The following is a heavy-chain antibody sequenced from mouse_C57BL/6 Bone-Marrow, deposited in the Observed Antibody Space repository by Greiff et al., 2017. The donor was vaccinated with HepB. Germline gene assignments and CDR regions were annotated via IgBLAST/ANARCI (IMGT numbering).Heavy chain of an antibody. CDR3: ARGYYYAMDY. J-gene: IGHJ4*01. CDR2: IYPGDGDT. Sequence: VQLQQSGPELVKPGASVKISCKASGYAFSSSWMNWVKQRPGKGLEWIGRIYPGDGDTNYNGKFKGKATLTAEKSSSTAYMQLSSLTSEDSAVYFCARGYYYAMDYWGQGTSVTVSS. V-gene: IGHV1-82*01. CDR1: GYAFSSSW.